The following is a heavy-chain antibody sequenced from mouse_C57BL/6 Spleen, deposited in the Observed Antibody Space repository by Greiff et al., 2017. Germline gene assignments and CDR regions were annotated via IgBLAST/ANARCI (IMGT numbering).Heavy chain of an antibody. CDR1: GFTFSSYT. CDR2: ISGGGGNT. V-gene: IGHV5-9*01. J-gene: IGHJ4*01. D-gene: IGHD2-3*01. Sequence: EVKVVESGGGLVKPGGSLKLSCAASGFTFSSYTMSWVRQTPEKRLEWVATISGGGGNTYYPDSVKGRFTISRDNAKNTLYLQMSSLRSEDTALYYCARMMGDAMDYWGQGTSVTVSS. CDR3: ARMMGDAMDY.